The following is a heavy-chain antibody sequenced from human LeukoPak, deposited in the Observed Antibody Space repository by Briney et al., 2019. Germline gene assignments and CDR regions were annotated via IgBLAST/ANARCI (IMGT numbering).Heavy chain of an antibody. CDR1: GYTFTGYY. D-gene: IGHD3-22*01. J-gene: IGHJ5*02. V-gene: IGHV1-2*02. CDR3: ARDIEYYDSSGYYYNWFDP. CDR2: INPNSGGT. Sequence: GASVKVSCKASGYTFTGYYMHWVRQAPGQGLEWMGWINPNSGGTNYAQKFQGRVTMTRDTSISTAYMELSRLRSDDTAVYYGARDIEYYDSSGYYYNWFDPWGQGTLVTVSS.